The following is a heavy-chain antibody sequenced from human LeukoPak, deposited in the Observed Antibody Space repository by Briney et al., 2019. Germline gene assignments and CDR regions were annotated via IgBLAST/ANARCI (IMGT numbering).Heavy chain of an antibody. Sequence: GGSLRLSCAASGFTISSYWMNWVRQAPGKGLEWVSVLSGSGGATFYGDSVQGRFTISRDNSRDTLYLQMNSLTAEDTAIYYCGKYVQTAVGANDYWGQGTLVTVSS. J-gene: IGHJ4*02. CDR3: GKYVQTAVGANDY. CDR2: LSGSGGAT. CDR1: GFTISSYW. V-gene: IGHV3-23*01. D-gene: IGHD1-26*01.